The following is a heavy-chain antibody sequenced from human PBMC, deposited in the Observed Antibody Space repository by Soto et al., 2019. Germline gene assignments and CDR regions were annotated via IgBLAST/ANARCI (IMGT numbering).Heavy chain of an antibody. Sequence: QVQLVQSGAEVKKPGSSVKVSCKASGGIFMNYATSWVRQAPGQGLEWLGGITPFFGTRDYAQKFQGRVTISADESTSTVYLELRSLRSEDTAVYYCASELYYDDNGRCDYWGQGTLVTVSS. D-gene: IGHD3-22*01. CDR1: GGIFMNYA. V-gene: IGHV1-69*12. CDR2: ITPFFGTR. J-gene: IGHJ4*02. CDR3: ASELYYDDNGRCDY.